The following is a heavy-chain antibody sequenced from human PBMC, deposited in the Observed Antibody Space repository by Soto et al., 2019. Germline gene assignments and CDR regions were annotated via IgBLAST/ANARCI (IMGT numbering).Heavy chain of an antibody. Sequence: EVQLVESGGGLVKPGGSLRLSCAASGFTFRSYSMNWVRQAPGKGLEWVSSISSSSSYIYYADSVKGRFTISRDNAKNSLYLQMNSLRAEDTAVYYCARDLAEYYDFWSGYRTVGYYMDVWGKGTTVTVSS. CDR1: GFTFRSYS. V-gene: IGHV3-21*01. CDR2: ISSSSSYI. J-gene: IGHJ6*03. CDR3: ARDLAEYYDFWSGYRTVGYYMDV. D-gene: IGHD3-3*01.